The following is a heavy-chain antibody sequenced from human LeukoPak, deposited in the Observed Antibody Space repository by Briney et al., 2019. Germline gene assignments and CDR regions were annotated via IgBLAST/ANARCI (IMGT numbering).Heavy chain of an antibody. J-gene: IGHJ4*02. Sequence: ASVKVSCKASGCTFTSYDINWVRQAPGQGLEWMGWIHPRSGETNYAYKFKGRVTMTRDTSISTAYMDLGSLGPDDTAVYYCARDGEYGTGSYYRGCFDYWGQGTLVTVSS. D-gene: IGHD3-10*01. V-gene: IGHV1-2*02. CDR3: ARDGEYGTGSYYRGCFDY. CDR1: GCTFTSYD. CDR2: IHPRSGET.